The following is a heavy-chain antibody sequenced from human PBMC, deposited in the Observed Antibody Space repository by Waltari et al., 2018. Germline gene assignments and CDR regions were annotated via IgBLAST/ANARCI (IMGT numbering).Heavy chain of an antibody. CDR2: IIPIFCTA. V-gene: IGHV1-69*05. J-gene: IGHJ3*02. CDR1: GGTFSSYA. CDR3: AGCYGSGSPTYDAFDI. D-gene: IGHD3-10*01. Sequence: QVQLVQSGAEVKKPGSSVKVSCKASGGTFSSYAISWVRQAPGQGLEWMGGIIPIFCTANYAQRFQGRVTITTDESTSTAYMELSRLRSEDTAVYYCAGCYGSGSPTYDAFDIWGQGTMVTVSS.